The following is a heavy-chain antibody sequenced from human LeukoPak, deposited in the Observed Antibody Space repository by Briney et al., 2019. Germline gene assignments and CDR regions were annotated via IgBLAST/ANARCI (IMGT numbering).Heavy chain of an antibody. CDR3: ARRWGVAGVYYYYYYGMDV. D-gene: IGHD6-19*01. CDR2: INHSGST. CDR1: GGSFSGYY. J-gene: IGHJ6*02. Sequence: SETLSLTCAVYGGSFSGYYWSWIRQPPGKGLEWIGEINHSGSTNYNPSLKSRVTISVDTSKNQFSLKLSSVTAADTAVYYCARRWGVAGVYYYYYYGMDVRGQGTTVTVSS. V-gene: IGHV4-34*01.